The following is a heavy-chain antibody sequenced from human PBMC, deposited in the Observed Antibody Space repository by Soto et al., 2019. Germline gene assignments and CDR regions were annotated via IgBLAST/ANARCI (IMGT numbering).Heavy chain of an antibody. CDR3: AKERTDIVVVVAARPPDY. V-gene: IGHV3-30*18. Sequence: GGSLRLSCAASGFTFSSYGMHWVRQAPGKGLEWVAVISYDGSNKYYADSVKGRFTISRDNSKNTLYLQMNSLRAEDTAVYYCAKERTDIVVVVAARPPDYWGQGTLVTVSS. J-gene: IGHJ4*02. D-gene: IGHD2-15*01. CDR1: GFTFSSYG. CDR2: ISYDGSNK.